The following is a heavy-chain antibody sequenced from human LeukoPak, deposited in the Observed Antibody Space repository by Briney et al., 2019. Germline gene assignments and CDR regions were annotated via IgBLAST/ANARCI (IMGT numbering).Heavy chain of an antibody. CDR3: ARDPSLNWFFDL. Sequence: KSGGSLRLSCAASEFTFRSYSMNWVRQAPGKGLEWVSSISSSRSYIYYGDSVKGRFTISRDNAKNSLYLQMNSLRAEDTAVYHCARDPSLNWFFDLWGRGTLITVSS. J-gene: IGHJ2*01. V-gene: IGHV3-21*01. CDR1: EFTFRSYS. CDR2: ISSSRSYI.